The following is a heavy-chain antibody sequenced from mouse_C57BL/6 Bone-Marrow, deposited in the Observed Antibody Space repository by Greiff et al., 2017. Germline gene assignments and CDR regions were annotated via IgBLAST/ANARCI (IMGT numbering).Heavy chain of an antibody. CDR1: GFTFSDYG. V-gene: IGHV5-15*01. D-gene: IGHD2-12*01. CDR2: ISNLAYSI. CDR3: ARSYYSYFYFDY. J-gene: IGHJ2*01. Sequence: EVKLMESGGGLVQPGGSLKLSCAASGFTFSDYGMAWVRQAPRKGPEWVAFISNLAYSIYYADTVTGRFTISRENAKNTLYLEMSSLRSEDTAMYYCARSYYSYFYFDYWGQGATLSVSS.